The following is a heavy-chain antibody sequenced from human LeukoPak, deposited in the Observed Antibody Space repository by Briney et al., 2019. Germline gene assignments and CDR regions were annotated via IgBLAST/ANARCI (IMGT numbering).Heavy chain of an antibody. Sequence: PSETLSLTCTVSGGSISSSSYYWDWIRQPPGKGLEWIGSTHYSGSTYYNPSLKSRVTISVDTSKNQFSLKLSSVTAADTAVYYCARLALDPISYYYYMDVWGKGTTVTISS. CDR1: GGSISSSSYY. CDR2: THYSGST. V-gene: IGHV4-39*01. J-gene: IGHJ6*03. CDR3: ARLALDPISYYYYMDV.